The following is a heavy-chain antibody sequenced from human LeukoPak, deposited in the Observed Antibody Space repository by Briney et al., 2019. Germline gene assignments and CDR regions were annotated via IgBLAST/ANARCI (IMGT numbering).Heavy chain of an antibody. V-gene: IGHV1-18*01. CDR3: ARDRRRVPDAIGFVDY. D-gene: IGHD2-2*01. CDR2: ISAYNGNT. CDR1: GYTFTSYG. Sequence: GASVKVSCKASGYTFTSYGISWVRQAPGQVLEWMGWISAYNGNTNYAQKLQGRVTMTTDTSTSTAYMELRSLRSDDTAVYYCARDRRRVPDAIGFVDYWGQGTLVTVSS. J-gene: IGHJ4*02.